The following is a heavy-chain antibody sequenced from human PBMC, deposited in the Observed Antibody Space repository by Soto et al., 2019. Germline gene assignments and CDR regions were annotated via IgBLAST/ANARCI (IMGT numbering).Heavy chain of an antibody. V-gene: IGHV4-31*03. Sequence: SETLSLTCTVAGGSISSGCYYWTWIRQHPQKGLEWIGHIYYSGSTYYNPSLKSRVTVSVDTSKNQFSLKLSSVTAADTAVYYCAREYYYDSSGFDYWGQGTLVTVSS. CDR3: AREYYYDSSGFDY. J-gene: IGHJ4*02. CDR2: IYYSGST. D-gene: IGHD3-22*01. CDR1: GGSISSGCYY.